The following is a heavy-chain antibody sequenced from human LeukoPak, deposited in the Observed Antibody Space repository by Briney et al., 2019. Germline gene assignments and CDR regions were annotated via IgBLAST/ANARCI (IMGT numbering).Heavy chain of an antibody. CDR1: GYTFTTYD. J-gene: IGHJ6*02. CDR3: ARTMVRGVPVGMDV. CDR2: MNPGSGNT. D-gene: IGHD3-10*01. V-gene: IGHV1-8*01. Sequence: ASVKVSCKASGYTFTTYDINWVRLATGQGLEYMGWMNPGSGNTGYAQKFQGRITMTSTTSMNTFYLEVSSLRSEDTAIYYCARTMVRGVPVGMDVWGQGTTVIVSS.